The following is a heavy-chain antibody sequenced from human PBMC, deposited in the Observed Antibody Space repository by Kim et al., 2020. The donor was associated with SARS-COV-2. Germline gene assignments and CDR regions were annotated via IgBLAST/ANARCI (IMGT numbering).Heavy chain of an antibody. J-gene: IGHJ5*02. D-gene: IGHD6-25*01. CDR3: ARVPLYRRAGFDP. CDR2: INHSGST. V-gene: IGHV4-34*01. CDR1: GGSFSGYY. Sequence: SETLSLTCAVYGGSFSGYYWSWIRQPPGKGLEWIGEINHSGSTNYNPSLKSRVTISVDTSKNQFSLKLSSVTAADTAVYYCARVPLYRRAGFDPWGQGTLVTVSS.